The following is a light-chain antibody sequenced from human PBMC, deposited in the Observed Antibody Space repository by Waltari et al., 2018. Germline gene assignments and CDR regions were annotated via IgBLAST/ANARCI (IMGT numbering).Light chain of an antibody. V-gene: IGKV4-1*01. Sequence: DIVMTQSPDSLAVSLGERATINCKSSRSVLHSSNNKNYLAWYQQTPRQPPKLLIYWASTRESGVPDRFSGSGSGTDFTLTISSLQAEDVAVYYCQQYYSTCQFGQGTKVEIK. CDR2: WAS. CDR3: QQYYSTCQ. CDR1: RSVLHSSNNKNY. J-gene: IGKJ1*01.